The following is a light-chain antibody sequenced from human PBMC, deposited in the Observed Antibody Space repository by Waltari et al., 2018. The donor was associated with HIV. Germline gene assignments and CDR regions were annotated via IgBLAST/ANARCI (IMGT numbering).Light chain of an antibody. CDR3: QHTYSFPRT. V-gene: IGKV1-39*01. Sequence: DIQMTQSPSSLSASVGDRVTITCRASQIIGNYLNWYQQKPGKAPKVLIYAASMLQSGVPARLSGTGYGTDFTLIISSLQPEDYATDYCQHTYSFPRTFGQGTKVEIK. J-gene: IGKJ1*01. CDR2: AAS. CDR1: QIIGNY.